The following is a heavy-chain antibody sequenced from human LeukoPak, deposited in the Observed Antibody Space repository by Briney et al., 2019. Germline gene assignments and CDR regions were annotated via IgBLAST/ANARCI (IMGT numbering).Heavy chain of an antibody. CDR1: GFTFTSYW. D-gene: IGHD3-3*01. V-gene: IGHV3-7*03. Sequence: GGSLRLSCAASGFTFTSYWMSWVRQAPGKGLEWVANVKEDGTEKYYVDSVKGRFTISRDNTKNSLYLQMNSLRAEDTAAYYCARDFFSDWGQGTLVTVSS. CDR3: ARDFFSD. J-gene: IGHJ4*02. CDR2: VKEDGTEK.